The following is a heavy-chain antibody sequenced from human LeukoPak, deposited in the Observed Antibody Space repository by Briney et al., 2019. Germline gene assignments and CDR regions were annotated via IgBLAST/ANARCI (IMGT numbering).Heavy chain of an antibody. Sequence: ASVKVSCKASGYTFNSYYMHWVRQAPGQGLEWMGIINPSDDSTSYAQKFQGRVTMTEDTSTNTVYMELSSLSSDDTAVYYCARAYYDSSGYHYAVYFDYWGQGTLVTVSS. J-gene: IGHJ4*02. CDR2: INPSDDST. CDR1: GYTFNSYY. V-gene: IGHV1-46*02. D-gene: IGHD3-22*01. CDR3: ARAYYDSSGYHYAVYFDY.